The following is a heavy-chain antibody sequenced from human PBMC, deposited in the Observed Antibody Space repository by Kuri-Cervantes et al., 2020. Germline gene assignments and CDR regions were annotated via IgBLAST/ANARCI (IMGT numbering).Heavy chain of an antibody. Sequence: ASVKVSCKASGYTFTGYYMHWVRQAPGQGLEWMGWINPNSGGTNYAQKFQGRVTMTRDTSISTAYMELSRLRSDDTAVYYCASRLIHYSGLGSSDYWGQGTLVTVSS. CDR2: INPNSGGT. CDR3: ASRLIHYSGLGSSDY. J-gene: IGHJ4*02. CDR1: GYTFTGYY. D-gene: IGHD3-10*01. V-gene: IGHV1-2*02.